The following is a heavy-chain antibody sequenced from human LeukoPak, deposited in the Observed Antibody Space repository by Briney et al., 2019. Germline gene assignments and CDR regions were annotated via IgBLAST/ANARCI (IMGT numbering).Heavy chain of an antibody. V-gene: IGHV3-7*01. Sequence: GGSLRLSCAASGFTFSHYWMTWVRQAPGKGLEWVANMKEDGSQETYVDSVKGRFTISRDNAKNSLYLQMNNVRAEDTAVFYCARYSYKHDCWGQGTLVTVSS. CDR1: GFTFSHYW. D-gene: IGHD2-15*01. J-gene: IGHJ4*02. CDR3: ARYSYKHDC. CDR2: MKEDGSQE.